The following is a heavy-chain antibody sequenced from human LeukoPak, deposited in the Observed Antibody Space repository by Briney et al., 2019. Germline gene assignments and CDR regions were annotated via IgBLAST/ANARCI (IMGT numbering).Heavy chain of an antibody. J-gene: IGHJ6*02. CDR1: GFTFSTYG. V-gene: IGHV3-30*18. CDR3: AKDVLLRTPPYYYYGMDV. Sequence: GGSLRLSCAASGFTFSTYGMHRVRQAPGKGLEWVAVISYDGSNKYYADSVKGRFTISRDNSKNTLYLQMNSLRAEDTAVYYCAKDVLLRTPPYYYYGMDVWGQGTTVTVSS. D-gene: IGHD2-15*01. CDR2: ISYDGSNK.